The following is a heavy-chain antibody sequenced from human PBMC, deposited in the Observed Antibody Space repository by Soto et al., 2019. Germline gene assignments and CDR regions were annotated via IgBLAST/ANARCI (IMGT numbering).Heavy chain of an antibody. CDR3: ARDLKAVVPAAMLSEYYYYGMDV. V-gene: IGHV3-30-3*01. D-gene: IGHD2-2*01. CDR2: ISYDGSNK. CDR1: GFTFSSYA. J-gene: IGHJ6*02. Sequence: GGSLRLSCAASGFTFSSYAMHWVRQAPGKGLEWVAVISYDGSNKYYADSVKGRFTISSDNSKNTLYLQMNSLRAEDTAVYYCARDLKAVVPAAMLSEYYYYGMDVWGQGTTVTVSS.